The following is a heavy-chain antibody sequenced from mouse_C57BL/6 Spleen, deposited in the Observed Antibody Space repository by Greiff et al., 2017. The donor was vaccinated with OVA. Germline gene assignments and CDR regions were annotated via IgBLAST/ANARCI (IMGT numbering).Heavy chain of an antibody. Sequence: VQLQQSGPELVKPGASVKISCKASGYTFTDYYMNWVKQSHGKSLEWIGDINPNNGGTSYNQKFKGKATLTVDKSSSTAYMELRSLTSEDSAVYYCARWPHYYAMDYWGQGTSVTVSS. J-gene: IGHJ4*01. V-gene: IGHV1-26*01. CDR1: GYTFTDYY. CDR2: INPNNGGT. CDR3: ARWPHYYAMDY.